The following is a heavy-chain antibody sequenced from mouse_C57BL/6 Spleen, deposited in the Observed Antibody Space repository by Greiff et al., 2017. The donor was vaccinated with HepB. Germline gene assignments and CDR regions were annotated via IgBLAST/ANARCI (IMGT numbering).Heavy chain of an antibody. CDR3: ARTWGTTVVAPFAY. J-gene: IGHJ3*01. Sequence: VKVVESGPGLVQPSQSLSITCTVSGFSLTSYGVHWVRQSPGKGLEWLGVIWSGGSTDYNAAFISRLSISKDNSKSQVFFKMNSLQADDTAIYYCARTWGTTVVAPFAYWGQGTLVTVSA. CDR1: GFSLTSYG. D-gene: IGHD1-1*01. CDR2: IWSGGST. V-gene: IGHV2-2*01.